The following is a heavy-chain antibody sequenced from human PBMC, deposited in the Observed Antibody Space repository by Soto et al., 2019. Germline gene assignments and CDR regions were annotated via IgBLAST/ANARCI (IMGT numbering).Heavy chain of an antibody. CDR2: ISGSGGST. CDR1: GFTFSSYA. J-gene: IGHJ4*02. V-gene: IGHV3-23*01. D-gene: IGHD6-13*01. CDR3: AKDETSSSRWYWPLGSLDY. Sequence: EVQLLESGGGLVQPGGSLRLSCAASGFTFSSYAMSWVRQAPGKGLEWVSAISGSGGSTYYADSVKGRFTISRDNSKNTLYLQMNSLRAEDTAVYYCAKDETSSSRWYWPLGSLDYWGQGNLVTVSS.